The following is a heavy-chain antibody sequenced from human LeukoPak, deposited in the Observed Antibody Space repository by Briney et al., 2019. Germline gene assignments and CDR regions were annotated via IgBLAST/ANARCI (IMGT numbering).Heavy chain of an antibody. CDR3: ARGTGCTGGSCSYYGMDV. CDR2: IGAYNGNT. V-gene: IGHV1-18*01. J-gene: IGHJ6*02. CDR1: GFTFTSYA. Sequence: GASVKVSCKASGFTFTSYAISWVRQAPGQGLEWMGWIGAYNGNTNYAQKLQGRVTMTTDTSATTAYMELSSLRSEDTAVYYCARGTGCTGGSCSYYGMDVWGQGTTVTVSS. D-gene: IGHD2-15*01.